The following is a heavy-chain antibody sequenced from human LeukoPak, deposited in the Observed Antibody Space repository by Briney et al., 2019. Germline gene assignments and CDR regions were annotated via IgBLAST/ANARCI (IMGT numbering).Heavy chain of an antibody. V-gene: IGHV1-69*13. CDR1: GGTFSSYA. J-gene: IGHJ6*03. Sequence: SVKVSCKASGGTFSSYAISWVRQAPGQGLEWMGGISPIFGTANYAQKFQGRVTITADESTSTAYMELTSLRSEDTAVYYCARAPDSFGSGSFQTLYYYYYMDVWGKGTTVTVSS. CDR3: ARAPDSFGSGSFQTLYYYYYMDV. CDR2: ISPIFGTA. D-gene: IGHD3-10*01.